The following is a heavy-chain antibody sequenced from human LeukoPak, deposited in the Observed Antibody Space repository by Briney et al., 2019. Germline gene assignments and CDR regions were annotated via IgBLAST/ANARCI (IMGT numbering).Heavy chain of an antibody. V-gene: IGHV1-46*01. Sequence: ASVKVSCKASGYTFTSYYMHWVRQAPGQGLEWMGIINPSGGSTSYAQKFQGRVTMTRDMSTSTVYMELSSLRSEDTAVYYCARGLSPNYYDFWSGYYQFDYWGQGTLVTVSS. CDR3: ARGLSPNYYDFWSGYYQFDY. D-gene: IGHD3-3*01. CDR2: INPSGGST. J-gene: IGHJ4*02. CDR1: GYTFTSYY.